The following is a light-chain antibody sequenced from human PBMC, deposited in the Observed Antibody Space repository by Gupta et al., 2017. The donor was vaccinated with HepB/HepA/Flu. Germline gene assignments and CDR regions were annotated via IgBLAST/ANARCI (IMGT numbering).Light chain of an antibody. CDR2: DAS. CDR1: QSVSSY. CDR3: QRRSNWTSLCS. J-gene: IGKJ2*04. Sequence: DIVLPQSPATLPLSPGASATLSCRASQSVSSYLALDQQKPGQAPSLLIYDASNRATGIPARVSGSGSGTDFALTISSLGPEAVAVYYCQRRSNWTSLCSFGRGTKLEIK. V-gene: IGKV3-11*01.